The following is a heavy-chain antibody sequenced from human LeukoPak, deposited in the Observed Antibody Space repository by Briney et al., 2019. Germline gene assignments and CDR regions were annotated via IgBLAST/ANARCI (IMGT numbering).Heavy chain of an antibody. D-gene: IGHD5-18*01. CDR3: ARRGRLWPDFDY. CDR2: MHYRGST. CDR1: GDSISSGSYC. V-gene: IGHV4-39*01. J-gene: IGHJ4*02. Sequence: SETLSLICTVSGDSISSGSYCWGWIRQPPGKGLEWIGSMHYRGSTYYNPSLKSRVTISIDTSKNQFSLKLSSVTAADTAVYYCARRGRLWPDFDYWGQGTLVTVSS.